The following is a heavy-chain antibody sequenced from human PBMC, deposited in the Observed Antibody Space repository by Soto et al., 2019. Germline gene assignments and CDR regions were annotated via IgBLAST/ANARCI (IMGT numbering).Heavy chain of an antibody. D-gene: IGHD4-17*01. J-gene: IGHJ5*02. CDR3: ARDLAGYGVFEL. V-gene: IGHV4-31*03. Sequence: KTSETLSLTCTVSGGSINSGGFYWSWLRQHPGEGLEWIGYIYYSGGTYSNPSLRSRVTISVDTSNNQFSLKLTSVTATDTAVYYCARDLAGYGVFELWGQGTLVTVSS. CDR2: IYYSGGT. CDR1: GGSINSGGFY.